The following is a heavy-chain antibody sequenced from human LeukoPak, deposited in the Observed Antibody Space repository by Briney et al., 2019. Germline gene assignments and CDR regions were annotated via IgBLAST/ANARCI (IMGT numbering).Heavy chain of an antibody. Sequence: GGSLRLSCAASGFTFSDYYMSWIRQAPEKGLEWVSYISSSGSTIYYADSVKGRFTISRDNAKNSLYLQMNSLRAEDTAVYYCASNRLTLWLNAFDIWGQGTMVTVSS. J-gene: IGHJ3*02. V-gene: IGHV3-11*01. CDR1: GFTFSDYY. CDR2: ISSSGSTI. D-gene: IGHD5-18*01. CDR3: ASNRLTLWLNAFDI.